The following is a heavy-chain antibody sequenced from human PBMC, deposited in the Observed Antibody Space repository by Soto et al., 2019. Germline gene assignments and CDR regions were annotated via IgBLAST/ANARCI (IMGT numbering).Heavy chain of an antibody. Sequence: SVKVSCKASGGGNLRDYRTTWVRRAPGQGLEWMGGIIPKLGSANYAQNFQGRVTVTADESTNTVYMELRSLRSDDTAVYYCARGGDGYSFGAVYWGKGTPVTVSS. V-gene: IGHV1-69*13. CDR3: ARGGDGYSFGAVY. CDR1: GGGNLRDYR. D-gene: IGHD2-21*01. CDR2: IIPKLGSA. J-gene: IGHJ4*02.